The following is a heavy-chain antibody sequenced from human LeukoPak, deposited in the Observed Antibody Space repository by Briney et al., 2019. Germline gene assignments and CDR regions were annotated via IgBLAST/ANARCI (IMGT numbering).Heavy chain of an antibody. D-gene: IGHD3-22*01. J-gene: IGHJ1*01. Sequence: ASVKVSCKTSGYTFTNYGMHWGRQAPGQRLEWMGWINGGNGNAKYSQNFQGRVTIIRDTSASTAYMELSSLRSEDTAVYYCARVPLHDSSGHYYPHWGQGTLVTVSS. CDR3: ARVPLHDSSGHYYPH. V-gene: IGHV1-3*01. CDR1: GYTFTNYG. CDR2: INGGNGNA.